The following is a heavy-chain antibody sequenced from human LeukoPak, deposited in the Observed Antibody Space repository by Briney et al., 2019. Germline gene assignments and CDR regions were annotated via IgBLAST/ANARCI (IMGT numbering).Heavy chain of an antibody. CDR2: IGGSGSTI. CDR1: GFTFSDYY. D-gene: IGHD4-11*01. J-gene: IGHJ4*02. V-gene: IGHV3-11*01. Sequence: GSLRLSCAASGFTFSDYYMNWIRQAPGKGLEGVSYIGGSGSTIYYADSVKGRFTISRDNAKNSLYLQMNSLRVEDTAVYYCARGNYNFYYWGQGTPVTVSS. CDR3: ARGNYNFYY.